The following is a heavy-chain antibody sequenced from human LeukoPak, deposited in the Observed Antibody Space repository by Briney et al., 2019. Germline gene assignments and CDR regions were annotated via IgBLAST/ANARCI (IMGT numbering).Heavy chain of an antibody. V-gene: IGHV3-30*03. CDR2: ISYDGSNK. Sequence: GSLRLSCAASGFTFSSYGMHWVRQAPGKGLEWVAVISYDGSNKFYADSVKGRFTLSRDNSKNTLFLQMNNLRPEDTAVYYCARTENYDPSQARFDYWGQGTLVTVSS. D-gene: IGHD3-3*01. J-gene: IGHJ4*02. CDR3: ARTENYDPSQARFDY. CDR1: GFTFSSYG.